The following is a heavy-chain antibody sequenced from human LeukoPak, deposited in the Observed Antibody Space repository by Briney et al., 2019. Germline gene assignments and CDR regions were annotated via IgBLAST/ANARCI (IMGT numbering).Heavy chain of an antibody. J-gene: IGHJ4*02. Sequence: ASVNDSCKASVYTFTEYYMHGVRQAPGQGLDWMGINNSNGGSTRYAQKFQGRVTMTRDTSTSTVYMELSSLRSEDTAVYYCARVWDDYGGHWEGDYWGQGTLGPVSS. V-gene: IGHV1-46*01. CDR1: VYTFTEYY. D-gene: IGHD4-23*01. CDR3: ARVWDDYGGHWEGDY. CDR2: NNSNGGST.